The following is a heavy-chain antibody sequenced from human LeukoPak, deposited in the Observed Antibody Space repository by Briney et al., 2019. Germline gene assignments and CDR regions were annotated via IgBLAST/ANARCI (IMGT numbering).Heavy chain of an antibody. D-gene: IGHD3-10*01. CDR1: GFSFSTYG. V-gene: IGHV3-30*18. CDR3: AKVRGGYFDY. CDR2: ISYDGNNK. Sequence: PGRSLRLSCAASGFSFSTYGMHWVRQAPGKGLEWVAVISYDGNNKYYADSVKGRFSISRDNSKSTLYLQMNSLRAEDTAVYYCAKVRGGYFDYWGQGTLVTVSS. J-gene: IGHJ4*02.